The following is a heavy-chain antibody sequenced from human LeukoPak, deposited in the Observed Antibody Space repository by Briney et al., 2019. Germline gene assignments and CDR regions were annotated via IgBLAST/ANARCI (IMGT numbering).Heavy chain of an antibody. J-gene: IGHJ4*02. V-gene: IGHV4-61*02. Sequence: SETLSLTCTVSGDSISSGSYYWSWIRQPAGKGLEWIGRIYISGSTNYNPSLKSRVTISVDTSKNQFSLKLTSVTPADTAVYYCAKTAKYYYGSETYYFFEYWGQGTLVTVSS. CDR1: GDSISSGSYY. D-gene: IGHD3-10*01. CDR3: AKTAKYYYGSETYYFFEY. CDR2: IYISGST.